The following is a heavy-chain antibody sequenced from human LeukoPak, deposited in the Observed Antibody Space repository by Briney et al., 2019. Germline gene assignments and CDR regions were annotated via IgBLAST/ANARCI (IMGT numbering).Heavy chain of an antibody. J-gene: IGHJ5*02. V-gene: IGHV4-59*08. Sequence: SETLSLTCTVSGGSISSYYWSWIRRPPGKGLEWIGYIYYSGSTNYNPSLKSRVTLSVDTSKNQFSLKQSSVTAADAAVYYCARRMEWGSYRPSLWFDPWGQGALVTVSS. D-gene: IGHD3-16*02. CDR2: IYYSGST. CDR3: ARRMEWGSYRPSLWFDP. CDR1: GGSISSYY.